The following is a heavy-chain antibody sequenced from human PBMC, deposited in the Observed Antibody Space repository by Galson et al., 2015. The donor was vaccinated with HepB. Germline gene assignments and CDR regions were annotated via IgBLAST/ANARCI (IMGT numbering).Heavy chain of an antibody. CDR2: ISSGSSTR. J-gene: IGHJ4*02. CDR3: ARVADADYGDHSHFDS. Sequence: SLRLSCAASGFSFSSYSMNWVRQAPGKGLEWVSYISSGSSTRYYADSVKGRFTISRDNAQNSLYLQINSLRAEDTAVYYCARVADADYGDHSHFDSWGQGTLVTVSS. V-gene: IGHV3-48*04. D-gene: IGHD4-17*01. CDR1: GFSFSSYS.